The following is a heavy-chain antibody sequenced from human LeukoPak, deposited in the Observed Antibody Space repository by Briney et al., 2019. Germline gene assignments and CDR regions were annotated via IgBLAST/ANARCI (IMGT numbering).Heavy chain of an antibody. Sequence: PGGSLRLSCAASGFTFSSYEMNWVRQAPGKGLEWVSYISISGSTIYYADSVKGRFTIFRDNAKNSLYLQMSSLRAEDTAVYYCARDSSGWYGGYYYYYMDVWGKGTTVTVSS. J-gene: IGHJ6*03. CDR1: GFTFSSYE. V-gene: IGHV3-48*03. CDR3: ARDSSGWYGGYYYYYMDV. CDR2: ISISGSTI. D-gene: IGHD6-19*01.